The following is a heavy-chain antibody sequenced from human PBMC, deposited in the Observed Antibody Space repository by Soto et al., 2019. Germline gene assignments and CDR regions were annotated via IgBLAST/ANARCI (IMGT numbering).Heavy chain of an antibody. CDR2: IWYDGSNK. Sequence: GGSLRLSCAASGFTFSSYGMHWVRQAPGKGLEWVAVIWYDGSNKYYADSVKGRFTISRDNSKNTLYLQMNSLRAEDTAVYYCVAATQMYYFDYWGQGTLVTVSS. V-gene: IGHV3-33*01. D-gene: IGHD2-15*01. J-gene: IGHJ4*02. CDR1: GFTFSSYG. CDR3: VAATQMYYFDY.